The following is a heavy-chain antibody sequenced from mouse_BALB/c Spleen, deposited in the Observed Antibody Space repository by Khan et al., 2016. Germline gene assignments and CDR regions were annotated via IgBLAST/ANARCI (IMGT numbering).Heavy chain of an antibody. D-gene: IGHD1-1*01. Sequence: EVQLQEPGPGLVKPSQSLSLTCTVTGYSITSDYAWNWIRQFPGNRLEWMGYISHSGSTSYNPSPKSRNSITRDSSKNQFFLQLNSVTSEDTATYYYARSDYGDKDALDYWGRRTTVTVSS. J-gene: IGHJ4*01. V-gene: IGHV3-2*02. CDR2: ISHSGST. CDR3: ARSDYGDKDALDY. CDR1: GYSITSDYA.